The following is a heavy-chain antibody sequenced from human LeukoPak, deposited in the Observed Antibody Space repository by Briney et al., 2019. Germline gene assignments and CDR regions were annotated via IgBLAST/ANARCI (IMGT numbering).Heavy chain of an antibody. V-gene: IGHV1-46*01. CDR2: INPSGGST. CDR1: GYTFTSYY. J-gene: IGHJ6*03. CDR3: ARTVKQRSRSGYSHYYYYYMDV. D-gene: IGHD3-22*01. Sequence: GASVKVSCKASGYTFTSYYMHWVRQAPGQGLEWMGIINPSGGSTSYAQKFQGRVTMTRDMSTSTVYMELSSLRSEDTALYYCARTVKQRSRSGYSHYYYYYMDVWGKGTTVTVSS.